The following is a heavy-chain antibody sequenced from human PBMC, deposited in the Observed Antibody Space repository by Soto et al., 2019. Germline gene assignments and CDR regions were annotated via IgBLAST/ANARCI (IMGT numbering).Heavy chain of an antibody. CDR3: ARSQRYFAWLLSSDAFDI. Sequence: SETLSLTCTVSGGSISSGDYYWSGIRQPPGKGLEWIGYIYYSGSTYYNPSLKSRVTIPVDTSKNQFSLKLSSVTAADTAVYYCARSQRYFAWLLSSDAFDIWGQGTMVTVS. J-gene: IGHJ3*02. CDR1: GGSISSGDYY. D-gene: IGHD3-9*01. CDR2: IYYSGST. V-gene: IGHV4-30-4*01.